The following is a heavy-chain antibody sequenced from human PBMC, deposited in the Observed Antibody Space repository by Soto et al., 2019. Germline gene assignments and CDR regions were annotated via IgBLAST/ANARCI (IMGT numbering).Heavy chain of an antibody. CDR3: AKFRGPSYSYYYMDV. CDR1: GFTFGTYA. V-gene: IGHV3-23*01. D-gene: IGHD3-10*01. J-gene: IGHJ6*03. CDR2: ISGSGRTT. Sequence: EVQLLESGGGLVQPGGSLRLSCAASGFTFGTYAMKWLRQAPGRGLECVAFISGSGRTTYYADSGKGRFTVSRDNSKNTMYLQMNSLRAEDTALYYCAKFRGPSYSYYYMDVWGNGTTVTVSS.